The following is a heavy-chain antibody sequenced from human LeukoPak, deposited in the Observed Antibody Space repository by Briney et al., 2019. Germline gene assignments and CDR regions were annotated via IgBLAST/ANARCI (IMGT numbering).Heavy chain of an antibody. V-gene: IGHV3-9*01. J-gene: IGHJ4*02. CDR2: ISWNSGSI. CDR1: GFTFDDYA. CDR3: AKESGGSGYYYLDY. D-gene: IGHD3-22*01. Sequence: GGSLRLSCAASGFTFDDYAMHWVRQAPGKGLEWVSGISWNSGSIGYADSVKGRFTISRDNAKNSLYLQMNRLRAEDTALYYCAKESGGSGYYYLDYWGQGTLVTVSS.